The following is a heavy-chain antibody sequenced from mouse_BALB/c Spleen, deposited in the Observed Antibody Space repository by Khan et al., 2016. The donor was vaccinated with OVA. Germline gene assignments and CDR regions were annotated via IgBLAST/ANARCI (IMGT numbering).Heavy chain of an antibody. D-gene: IGHD2-14*01. CDR2: INPSNGYT. CDR3: VRDGAYHRNDGWFAY. J-gene: IGHJ3*01. Sequence: QVQLKESGAELARPGASVKMSCKASGYTFTSYTIHWIKERPGQGLEWIGYINPSNGYTNYNQRFKDKATLTTDKSSTTAYLQLSSLTYDESAVYNCVRDGAYHRNDGWFAYWGQGTLVTVSA. CDR1: GYTFTSYT. V-gene: IGHV1-4*01.